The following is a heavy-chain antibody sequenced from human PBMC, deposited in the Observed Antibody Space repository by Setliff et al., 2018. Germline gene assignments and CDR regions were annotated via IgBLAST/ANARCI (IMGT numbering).Heavy chain of an antibody. CDR3: ARTGTYRYFDY. Sequence: SETLSLTCTVSGGSISSGVYYSGWIRQPPGKGLEWIGRIYHGGDTYYNASLKSRLTISVDTSKNQFSLKLRSVTAADTAVYYCARTGTYRYFDYWGQGTVVTVSS. V-gene: IGHV4-39*01. CDR1: GGSISSGVYY. CDR2: IYHGGDT. J-gene: IGHJ4*02. D-gene: IGHD1-1*01.